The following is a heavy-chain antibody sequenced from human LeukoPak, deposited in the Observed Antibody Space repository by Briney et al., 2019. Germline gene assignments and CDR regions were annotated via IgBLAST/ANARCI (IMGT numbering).Heavy chain of an antibody. CDR1: GFTGSYTY. CDR3: VRDIPGTTVP. V-gene: IGHV3-53*01. J-gene: IGHJ5*02. Sequence: GGSLRLSCAASGFTGSYTYMSWVRQAPGKGLEWVSIIHSSGSTYYADSVKGRFTIARDNSHNTLYLQMNSLRVDDTAVYYCVRDIPGTTVPWGQGTLVTVSS. D-gene: IGHD1-1*01. CDR2: IHSSGST.